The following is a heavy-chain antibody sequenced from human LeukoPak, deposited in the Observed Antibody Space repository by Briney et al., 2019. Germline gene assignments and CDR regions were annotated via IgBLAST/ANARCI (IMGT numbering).Heavy chain of an antibody. D-gene: IGHD2-2*01. Sequence: SETLSLTCTVSGYSIGSGYYWDWIRQPPGKGLEWIGTIYRSRNTYYNPSLESRVTISVDTSKNRFSLKLSSVTAADTAVYYCARLRGEYQPTPPYYYYYGMDVWGQGTTVTVSS. V-gene: IGHV4-38-2*02. CDR1: GYSIGSGYY. CDR2: IYRSRNT. CDR3: ARLRGEYQPTPPYYYYYGMDV. J-gene: IGHJ6*02.